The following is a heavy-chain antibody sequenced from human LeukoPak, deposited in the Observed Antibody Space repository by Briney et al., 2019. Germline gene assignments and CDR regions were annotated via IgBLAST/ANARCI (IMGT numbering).Heavy chain of an antibody. CDR3: GGSSGYHPDPYYFDY. J-gene: IGHJ4*02. D-gene: IGHD3-22*01. Sequence: SETLSLTCTVSGGSISSYYWSWIRQPPGKGLEWIGYIYYGGSTNYNPSLKSRVTISADTSKNQFSLKLSSVTAADTAVYYCGGSSGYHPDPYYFDYWGQGTLVTVSS. V-gene: IGHV4-59*08. CDR1: GGSISSYY. CDR2: IYYGGST.